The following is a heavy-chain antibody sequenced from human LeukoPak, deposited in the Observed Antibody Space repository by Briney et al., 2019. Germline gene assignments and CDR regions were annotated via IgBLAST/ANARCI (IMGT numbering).Heavy chain of an antibody. J-gene: IGHJ5*02. CDR1: GGSFSGYY. D-gene: IGHD2-2*01. CDR2: INHSGST. Sequence: SETLSLTCAVYGGSFSGYYWSWIRQPPGKGLEWIGEINHSGSTNYNPSLKSRVTISVDTSKNQFSLKLSSVTAADTAVYYCARRVKKVVAAVALNWFDRWGQATLVTVSS. CDR3: ARRVKKVVAAVALNWFDR. V-gene: IGHV4-34*01.